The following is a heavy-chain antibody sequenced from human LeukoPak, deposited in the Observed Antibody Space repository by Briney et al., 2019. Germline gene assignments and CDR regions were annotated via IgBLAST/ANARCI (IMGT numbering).Heavy chain of an antibody. V-gene: IGHV3-33*08. CDR1: GFTFSSYG. CDR2: IGYDGRNK. D-gene: IGHD6-19*01. Sequence: PGGSLRLSCAASGFTFSSYGMHWVRQAPGKGLEWVAVIGYDGRNKYYADSVKGRFIISRDNSKNTLYLQMNILRAEDTAVYYCARDMEQWLVQHWYFDLWGRGTLVTVSS. J-gene: IGHJ2*01. CDR3: ARDMEQWLVQHWYFDL.